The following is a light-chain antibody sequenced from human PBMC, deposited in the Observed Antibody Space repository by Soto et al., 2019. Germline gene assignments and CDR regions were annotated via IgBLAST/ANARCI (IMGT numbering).Light chain of an antibody. CDR1: SSMIGSNY. CDR3: ATWVDSLSVYV. V-gene: IGLV1-47*01. CDR2: RND. Sequence: QSVLPQPPSASGTPGQSVTVSCSVSSSMIGSNYVYWYQQLPGTAPKLLIYRNDQRPSGVPDRFSGSRSGTSASLAISGLRSEDEAIYYCATWVDSLSVYVFGTGTKLTVL. J-gene: IGLJ1*01.